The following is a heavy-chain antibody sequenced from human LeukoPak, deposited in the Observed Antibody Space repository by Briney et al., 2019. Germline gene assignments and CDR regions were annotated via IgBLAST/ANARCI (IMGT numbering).Heavy chain of an antibody. CDR3: AKVTIGHLDY. D-gene: IGHD1-14*01. J-gene: IGHJ4*02. CDR2: ILASGGTT. CDR1: GFTFTNFA. Sequence: GGSLRLSCPASGFTFTNFAMSWVRQAPGKGLEWVSGILASGGTTYYADSVKGRFTSSRDNSKNTLYLQMNSLRAEDTAVYYCAKVTIGHLDYWGQGTLVTVSS. V-gene: IGHV3-23*01.